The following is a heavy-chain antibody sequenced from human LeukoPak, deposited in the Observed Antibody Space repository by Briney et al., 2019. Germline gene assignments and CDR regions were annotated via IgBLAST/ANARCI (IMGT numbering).Heavy chain of an antibody. V-gene: IGHV4-61*02. CDR2: IYTSGST. CDR1: GGSISSGSYY. CDR3: AGGRIAVAGTGVFDI. D-gene: IGHD6-19*01. J-gene: IGHJ3*02. Sequence: SETLSLTCTVSGGSISSGSYYWRWLRQPAGKGLEGLGRIYTSGSTSSNHSLKSRVTISVDTSKNQFTLKLSSVTAADTAVYYCAGGRIAVAGTGVFDIWGQGTMVTVSS.